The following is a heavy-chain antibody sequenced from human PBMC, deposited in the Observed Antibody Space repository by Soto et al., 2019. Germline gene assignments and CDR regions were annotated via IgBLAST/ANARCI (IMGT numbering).Heavy chain of an antibody. CDR1: GYTLTELS. Sequence: GASVKVSCKVSGYTLTELSMHWVRQAPGKGLEWMGGFDPEDGETIYAQKFQGRVTMTEDTSTSTAYMELSSLRSEDTAVYYCAREKGGSYSPSYYFDYWGQGTLVTVSS. J-gene: IGHJ4*02. CDR2: FDPEDGET. V-gene: IGHV1-24*01. CDR3: AREKGGSYSPSYYFDY. D-gene: IGHD1-26*01.